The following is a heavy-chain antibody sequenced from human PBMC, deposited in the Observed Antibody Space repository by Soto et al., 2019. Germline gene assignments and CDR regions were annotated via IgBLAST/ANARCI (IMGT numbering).Heavy chain of an antibody. CDR1: GGSFSGYY. D-gene: IGHD1-7*01. V-gene: IGHV4-34*01. CDR2: INHSGST. J-gene: IGHJ6*02. Sequence: PSETLSLTCAVYGGSFSGYYWSWIRQPPGKGLEWIGEINHSGSTNYNPSLKSRVTISVDTSKNQFSLKLSSVTAADTAVYYCARGHNWNYLGNYYYGMDVWGQGTTVTVSS. CDR3: ARGHNWNYLGNYYYGMDV.